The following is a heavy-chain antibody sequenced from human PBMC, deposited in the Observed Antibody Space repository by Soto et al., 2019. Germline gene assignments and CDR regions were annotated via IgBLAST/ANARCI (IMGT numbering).Heavy chain of an antibody. J-gene: IGHJ4*02. CDR1: GGSMSEYV. CDR2: IYYLGST. D-gene: IGHD3-10*01. CDR3: ARDGYDGSGSPYPAY. Sequence: SYSLSLACGVSGGSMSEYVWSWIRQSPGKGLEWIGYIYYLGSTDYNPSLKSRVTISVDTSKRQFSLRLTSVTAADTAVYYCARDGYDGSGSPYPAYWGLGTQVTVYS. V-gene: IGHV4-59*01.